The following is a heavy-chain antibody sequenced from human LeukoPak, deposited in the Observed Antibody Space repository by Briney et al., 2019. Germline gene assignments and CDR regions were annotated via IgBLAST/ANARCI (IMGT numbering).Heavy chain of an antibody. CDR3: ARGVVPHFDY. CDR2: INPNSGGT. J-gene: IGHJ4*02. Sequence: ASVKVSCKASGYTFTSYGISWVRQAPGQGLEWMGWINPNSGGTNYAQKFQGRVTMARDTSISTAYMELSRLRSGDTAVYYCARGVVPHFDYWGQGTLVTVSS. CDR1: GYTFTSYG. V-gene: IGHV1-2*02. D-gene: IGHD3-3*01.